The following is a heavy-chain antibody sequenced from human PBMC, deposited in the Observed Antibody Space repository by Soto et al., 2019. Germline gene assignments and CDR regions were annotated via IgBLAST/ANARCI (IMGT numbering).Heavy chain of an antibody. V-gene: IGHV3-11*04. D-gene: IGHD3-22*01. J-gene: IGHJ4*02. Sequence: GGSLRLSCASSGFTFSDYYMIWIRQAPGKGLEWVSYISATGTTIYYADSVKGRFTISRDNSKNTLYLQMNSLRAEDTAVYYCAKEWVYDSSGWSFDYWGQGTLVTVSS. CDR2: ISATGTTI. CDR3: AKEWVYDSSGWSFDY. CDR1: GFTFSDYY.